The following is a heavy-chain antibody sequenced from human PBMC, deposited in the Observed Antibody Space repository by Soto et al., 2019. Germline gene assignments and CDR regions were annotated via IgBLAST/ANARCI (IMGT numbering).Heavy chain of an antibody. CDR2: MNPNSGNT. D-gene: IGHD4-17*01. CDR1: GYTFTSYD. Sequence: QVQLVQSGAEVKKPGASVKVSCKASGYTFTSYDINWVRQATGQGLEWMGWMNPNSGNTGYAQKFQGRVTMTRNTSISTAYMELSSLISEDTAVYYCAIVVYYGDYVGYWGQGTLVTVSS. V-gene: IGHV1-8*01. CDR3: AIVVYYGDYVGY. J-gene: IGHJ4*02.